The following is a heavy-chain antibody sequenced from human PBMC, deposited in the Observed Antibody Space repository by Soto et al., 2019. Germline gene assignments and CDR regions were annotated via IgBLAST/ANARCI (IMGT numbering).Heavy chain of an antibody. CDR2: ITSSGGST. CDR1: GFTFRTNV. D-gene: IGHD3-16*02. CDR3: TTDYLVDY. Sequence: EVQLLESGGGLVQPGGSLRLSCVASGFTFRTNVMSWVRQTPGKGLAWVSAITSSGGSTYYADSVKGRFTISRDNSKNTLYLQMNSLKTEDTAVYYCTTDYLVDYWGQGTLVTVSS. J-gene: IGHJ4*02. V-gene: IGHV3-23*01.